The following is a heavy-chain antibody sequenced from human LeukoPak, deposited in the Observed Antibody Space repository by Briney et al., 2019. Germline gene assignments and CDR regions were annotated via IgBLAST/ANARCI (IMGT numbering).Heavy chain of an antibody. J-gene: IGHJ4*02. Sequence: GGSLRLSCAASGFTFCIYAMSWVRQAPGKGLEWVSAISGSGYSTYYADSVKGRFTISRDNSKNTLYLQMNSLRAEDTAVYYCAKEAGYSGYDYPDYWGQGTLVTVSS. CDR2: ISGSGYST. CDR3: AKEAGYSGYDYPDY. D-gene: IGHD5-12*01. V-gene: IGHV3-23*01. CDR1: GFTFCIYA.